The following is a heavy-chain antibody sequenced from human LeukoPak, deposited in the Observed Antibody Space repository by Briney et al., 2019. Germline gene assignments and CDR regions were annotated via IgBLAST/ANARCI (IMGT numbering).Heavy chain of an antibody. J-gene: IGHJ4*02. V-gene: IGHV4-4*07. CDR2: IYTSGST. CDR3: ARDHHYDFWSGYQYYFDY. D-gene: IGHD3-3*01. Sequence: PSETLSLTCTVSGGSISSYYWSWIRQPAGKGLEWIGRIYTSGSTNYNPSLKSRVTMSVDTSKNQFSLKLSSVTAADTAVYYCARDHHYDFWSGYQYYFDYWGQGTLVTVSS. CDR1: GGSISSYY.